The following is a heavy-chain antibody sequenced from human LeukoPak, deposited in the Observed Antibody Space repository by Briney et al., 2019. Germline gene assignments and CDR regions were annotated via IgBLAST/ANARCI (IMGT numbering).Heavy chain of an antibody. D-gene: IGHD3-22*01. CDR1: GFTFGDYG. CDR3: TRGDYYNSSGYFLLFDD. Sequence: PGRSLRLSCTVSGFTFGDYGMSWVRQAPGKGLEWVGFIRSKGYGGTTEYAASVKGRFTISRDDSKSIAYLQMNSLKTEDTAVYYCTRGDYYNSSGYFLLFDDWGQGTLVTVSS. J-gene: IGHJ4*02. V-gene: IGHV3-49*04. CDR2: IRSKGYGGTT.